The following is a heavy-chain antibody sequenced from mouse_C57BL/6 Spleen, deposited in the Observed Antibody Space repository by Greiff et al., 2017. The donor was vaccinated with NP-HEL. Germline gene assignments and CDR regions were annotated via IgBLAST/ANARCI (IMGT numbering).Heavy chain of an antibody. CDR1: GFTFSSYA. D-gene: IGHD2-3*01. J-gene: IGHJ2*01. CDR3: TRDRFYDGRWGYFDY. CDR2: ISSGGDYI. V-gene: IGHV5-9-1*02. Sequence: EVNLVESGEGLVKPGGSLKLSCAASGFTFSSYAMSWVRQTPEKRLEWVAYISSGGDYIYYADTVKGRFTISRDNARNTLYLQMSSLKSEDTAMYYCTRDRFYDGRWGYFDYWGQGTTLTVSS.